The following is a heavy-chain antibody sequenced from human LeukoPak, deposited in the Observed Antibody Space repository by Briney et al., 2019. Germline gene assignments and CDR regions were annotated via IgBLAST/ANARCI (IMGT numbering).Heavy chain of an antibody. Sequence: GGSLRLSCATSGFTFSSFGMHWVRQAPGKGLEWVSFISYDASKKYYVDSVKGRFTISRDNSKNTLYVHMNNLRTEDTAVYYCAKADKRYYFDSTGLKGALDFWGQGTLVTVSS. D-gene: IGHD3-22*01. CDR1: GFTFSSFG. CDR3: AKADKRYYFDSTGLKGALDF. J-gene: IGHJ4*02. V-gene: IGHV3-30*18. CDR2: ISYDASKK.